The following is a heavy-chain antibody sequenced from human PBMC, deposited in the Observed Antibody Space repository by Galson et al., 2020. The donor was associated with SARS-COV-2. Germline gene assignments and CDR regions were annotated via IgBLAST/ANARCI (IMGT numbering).Heavy chain of an antibody. D-gene: IGHD6-19*01. CDR2: FDPEDGET. CDR3: ATSTVFGYNSGWYWLDP. CDR1: GYTLTELS. J-gene: IGHJ5*02. Sequence: GESLKISCKVSGYTLTELSMHWVRQAPGKGLEWMGGFDPEDGETIYAQKFQGRVTMTEDTSTDTAYMELSSLRSEDTAVYYCATSTVFGYNSGWYWLDPWGQGTLVTVSS. V-gene: IGHV1-24*01.